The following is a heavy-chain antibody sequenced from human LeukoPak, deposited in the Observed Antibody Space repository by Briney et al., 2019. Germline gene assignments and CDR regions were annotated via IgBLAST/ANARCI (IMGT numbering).Heavy chain of an antibody. D-gene: IGHD6-19*01. V-gene: IGHV3-7*01. CDR1: GFTFSSYW. J-gene: IGHJ4*02. CDR2: IKQDGSEK. Sequence: GGSLRLSCAASGFTFSSYWMSWVRRAPGKGLEWVANIKQDGSEKYYVDSVKGRFTISRDNAKNSLYLQMNSLRAEDTAVYYCAREIAVAGTGYCFDYWGQGTLVTVSS. CDR3: AREIAVAGTGYCFDY.